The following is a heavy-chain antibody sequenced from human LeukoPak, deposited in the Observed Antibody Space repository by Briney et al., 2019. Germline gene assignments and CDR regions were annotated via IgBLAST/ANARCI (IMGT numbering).Heavy chain of an antibody. CDR3: ARVHYYDSSGGFDY. CDR1: RYTFTSYY. V-gene: IGHV1-2*02. J-gene: IGHJ4*02. Sequence: ASVKVSCKASRYTFTSYYMHWVRQAPGQGLEWMGWINPNSGGTNYAQKFQGRVTMTRDTSISTAYMELSRLRSEDTAVYYCARVHYYDSSGGFDYWGQGTLVTVSS. D-gene: IGHD3-22*01. CDR2: INPNSGGT.